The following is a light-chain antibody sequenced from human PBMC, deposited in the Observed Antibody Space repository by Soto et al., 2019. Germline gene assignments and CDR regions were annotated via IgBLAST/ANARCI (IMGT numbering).Light chain of an antibody. CDR1: SSNIGSKT. CDR3: SAWDASLNGYV. Sequence: QSVLTQPPSASGTPGQRVTISCSGSSSNIGSKTVNWYQQLPGTAPKLLIYSNYQRPSGVPDRFSGSKSGTSASLAISGLQSEDEADYYCSAWDASLNGYVSGTGTKVTVL. CDR2: SNY. J-gene: IGLJ1*01. V-gene: IGLV1-44*01.